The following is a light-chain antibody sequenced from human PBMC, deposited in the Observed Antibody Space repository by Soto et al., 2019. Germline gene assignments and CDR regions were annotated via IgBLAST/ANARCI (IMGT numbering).Light chain of an antibody. J-gene: IGKJ1*01. V-gene: IGKV1-39*01. CDR1: QDISTY. Sequence: DIQMTQAPSSLAASVGDRVTISCRASQDISTYLNWYQQKPGKAPKILIFAASTLQGGAPSRFSGSGSGTDFTLTISSLQPEDSATYYCQQSYITLWTFGQGTKVEIK. CDR3: QQSYITLWT. CDR2: AAS.